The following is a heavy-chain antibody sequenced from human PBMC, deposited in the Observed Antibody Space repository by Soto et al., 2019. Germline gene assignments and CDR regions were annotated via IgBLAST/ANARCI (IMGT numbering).Heavy chain of an antibody. CDR3: TRENAAAASPTLDY. V-gene: IGHV1-18*01. Sequence: VQLVQSGPEAKKPGASIKVSCKASGYPFTTYGINWVRQAPGQGLEWMGWISVSNGYTNYAQNLQGRVTMTADTSTNVAYMELRSLRSDDTAVYYCTRENAAAASPTLDYWGHGTLVTVSS. J-gene: IGHJ4*01. D-gene: IGHD6-13*01. CDR1: GYPFTTYG. CDR2: ISVSNGYT.